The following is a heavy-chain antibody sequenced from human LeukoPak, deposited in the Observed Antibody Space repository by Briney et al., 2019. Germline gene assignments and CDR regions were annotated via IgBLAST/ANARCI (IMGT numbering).Heavy chain of an antibody. CDR2: ISAYNGYT. CDR1: GYTFASYD. J-gene: IGHJ5*02. CDR3: ARGIRITMRPEGFDP. Sequence: ASVKVSCKASGYTFASYDISWVRQAPGQGLEWMGWISAYNGYTNYAQNLQGRVAMTTDTSTSTAYMELSSLRSEDTAVYYCARGIRITMRPEGFDPWGQGTLVTVSS. D-gene: IGHD3-22*01. V-gene: IGHV1-18*01.